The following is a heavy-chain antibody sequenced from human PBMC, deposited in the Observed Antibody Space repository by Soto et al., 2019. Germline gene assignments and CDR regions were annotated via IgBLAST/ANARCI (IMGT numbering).Heavy chain of an antibody. CDR3: ARRIVATETFDY. V-gene: IGHV4-31*03. Sequence: PSETLSLTCTVSGGSISRGGYYWSWIRQNPGKGLERIGYTYNSVSTYYNPSLKSRVTISVDTSKNQFSLKLTSVTAADTAVYYCARRIVATETFDYWGQGTLVTVSS. J-gene: IGHJ4*02. CDR1: GGSISRGGYY. D-gene: IGHD5-12*01. CDR2: TYNSVST.